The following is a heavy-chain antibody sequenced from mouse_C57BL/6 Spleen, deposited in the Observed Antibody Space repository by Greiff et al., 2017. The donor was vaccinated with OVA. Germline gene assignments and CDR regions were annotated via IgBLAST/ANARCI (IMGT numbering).Heavy chain of an antibody. V-gene: IGHV1-61*01. Sequence: QVQLQQPGAELVRPGSSVKLSCKASGYTFTSYWMAWVKQRPGPGLEWIGNIYPSDSETHYNQKFKDKATLTVDKSSSTAYMQLSSLTSDDSAVYYSARGGLGYDEALDYWGQGTTLTVSS. CDR3: ARGGLGYDEALDY. J-gene: IGHJ2*01. D-gene: IGHD2-2*01. CDR1: GYTFTSYW. CDR2: IYPSDSET.